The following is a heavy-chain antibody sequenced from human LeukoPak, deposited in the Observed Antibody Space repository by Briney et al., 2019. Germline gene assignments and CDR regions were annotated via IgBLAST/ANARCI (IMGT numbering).Heavy chain of an antibody. CDR3: AGSIWFGEFNAEVVFDY. J-gene: IGHJ4*02. Sequence: SVKASCKASGGTFSSYAISWVRQAPGQGLEWMGGIIPIFGTANYAQKFQGRVTITTDESTSTAYMELSSLRSEDTAVYYCAGSIWFGEFNAEVVFDYWGQGTLVTVSS. D-gene: IGHD3-10*01. V-gene: IGHV1-69*05. CDR1: GGTFSSYA. CDR2: IIPIFGTA.